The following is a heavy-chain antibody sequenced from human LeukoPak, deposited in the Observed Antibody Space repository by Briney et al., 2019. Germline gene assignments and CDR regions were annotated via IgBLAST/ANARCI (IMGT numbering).Heavy chain of an antibody. V-gene: IGHV3-64*01. D-gene: IGHD1-14*01. J-gene: IGHJ4*02. Sequence: GGSLRLSCAASGFTFSSYAMHWVRQAPGKGLEYVSAISSNGGSTYYANSVKGRFTISRDNSKNTLYLQMGSLRAEDMAVYYCARGSLNPYYDYWGQGTLITVSS. CDR3: ARGSLNPYYDY. CDR2: ISSNGGST. CDR1: GFTFSSYA.